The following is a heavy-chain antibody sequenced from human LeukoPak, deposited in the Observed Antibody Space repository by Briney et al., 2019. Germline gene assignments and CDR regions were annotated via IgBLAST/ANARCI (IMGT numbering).Heavy chain of an antibody. CDR1: SGSLSGYY. CDR2: ITHSGSP. Sequence: KPSETLSLTCGVSSGSLSGYYWRWIRQPPGGGLEWLGEITHSGSPNYNPSLKSRVTISGDTSKKQFSLNLESVTAADTGVYYCARGVDLWGRGTPVTVSS. CDR3: ARGVDL. J-gene: IGHJ2*01. V-gene: IGHV4-34*01.